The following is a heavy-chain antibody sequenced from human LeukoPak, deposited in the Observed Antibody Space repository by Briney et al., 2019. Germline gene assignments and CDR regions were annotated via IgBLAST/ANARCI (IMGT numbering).Heavy chain of an antibody. V-gene: IGHV3-7*01. CDR1: GFTFSSYW. D-gene: IGHD6-19*01. CDR3: ARHSSGWYWYYFDY. J-gene: IGHJ4*02. Sequence: GGSLRLSCAASGFTFSSYWMSWVRQAPGKGLEWVANIKQDGSEKYYVDSVKGRFTISRDNAKNSLYLQMNSLRAEDTAVCYCARHSSGWYWYYFDYWGQGTLVTVSS. CDR2: IKQDGSEK.